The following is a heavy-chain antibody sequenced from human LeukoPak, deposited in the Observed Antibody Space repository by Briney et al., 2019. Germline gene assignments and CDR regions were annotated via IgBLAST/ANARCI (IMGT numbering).Heavy chain of an antibody. CDR1: GGSISSVDYH. Sequence: SQTLSLTCTVSGGSISSVDYHWSWIRQPPGKGLERIWYSYYSGSTYYNPSLKSRVTISVDKSKYQFSLKLSSVTAADTAVYYCARAVPLRYFDWFQPFDYWGQGTLVTVSS. V-gene: IGHV4-30-4*01. D-gene: IGHD3-9*01. CDR3: ARAVPLRYFDWFQPFDY. J-gene: IGHJ4*02. CDR2: SYYSGST.